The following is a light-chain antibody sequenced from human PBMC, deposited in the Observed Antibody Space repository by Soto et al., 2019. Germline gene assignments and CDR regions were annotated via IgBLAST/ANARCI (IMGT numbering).Light chain of an antibody. CDR1: QSLLHSNGYNH. Sequence: DIVMTPSPLSLPVTPGEPAAISCRPSQSLLHSNGYNHLDLYLQKQGQSQQLLIYLGSNRASGVPDRFSGSGSGTDFTLKISRVEAEYVGVYYCMQALQTPPYSFGQGTKLEIK. CDR2: LGS. V-gene: IGKV2-28*01. CDR3: MQALQTPPYS. J-gene: IGKJ2*01.